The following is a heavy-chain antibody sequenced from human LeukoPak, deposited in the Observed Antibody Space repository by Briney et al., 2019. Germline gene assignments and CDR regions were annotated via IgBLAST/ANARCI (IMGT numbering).Heavy chain of an antibody. CDR1: GFTFSSYA. D-gene: IGHD6-19*01. CDR3: AKSQGAVAGTVDY. J-gene: IGHJ4*02. V-gene: IGHV3-30*04. CDR2: ISYDGSNK. Sequence: PGGSLRLSCAASGFTFSSYAMHWVRQAPGKGLEWVAVISYDGSNKYYADSVKGRFTISRDNSKNTLYLQMNSLRAEDTAVYYCAKSQGAVAGTVDYWGQGTLVTVSS.